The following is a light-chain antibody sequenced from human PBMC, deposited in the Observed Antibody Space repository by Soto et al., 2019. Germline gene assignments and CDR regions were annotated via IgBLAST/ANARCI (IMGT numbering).Light chain of an antibody. CDR2: KVS. V-gene: IGKV1-5*03. CDR1: QDLNDW. J-gene: IGKJ1*01. CDR3: QQYNGYSWA. Sequence: DIQMTQSPSTLSASVGDTVTITCRASQDLNDWLAWFQQKPGKAPKLLIYKVSNLESVVPSRFSGSGSGTEFTLTISSLQPDDFATYYCQQYNGYSWAFGQGTKLEIK.